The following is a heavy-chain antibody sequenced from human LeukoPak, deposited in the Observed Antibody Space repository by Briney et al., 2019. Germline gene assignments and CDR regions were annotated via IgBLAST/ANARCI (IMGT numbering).Heavy chain of an antibody. V-gene: IGHV3-74*01. CDR2: IESDGSST. D-gene: IGHD2-15*01. CDR3: ARGYCSGGSCNRPFDY. CDR1: VFTLSSYW. Sequence: GGSLRLSCAASVFTLSSYWMHWVRQAPGKGLVWVSRIESDGSSTSYADSVKGRFTISRDNAKNTLYLQMNSLRAEDTAVYYCARGYCSGGSCNRPFDYWGQGTLVTVSS. J-gene: IGHJ4*02.